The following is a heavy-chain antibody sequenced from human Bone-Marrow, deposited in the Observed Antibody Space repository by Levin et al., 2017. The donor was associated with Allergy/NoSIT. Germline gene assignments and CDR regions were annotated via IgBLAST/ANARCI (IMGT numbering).Heavy chain of an antibody. V-gene: IGHV3-53*01. J-gene: IGHJ4*02. Sequence: GESLKISCAASGFTVSSHYMSWVRQAPGKGLEWVSVIYSGGSTYYADSVKGRFTISRDNSKNTLYLQMNSLRAEDTAVYYCARGFPDYWGQGTLVTVSS. CDR1: GFTVSSHY. CDR2: IYSGGST. CDR3: ARGFPDY.